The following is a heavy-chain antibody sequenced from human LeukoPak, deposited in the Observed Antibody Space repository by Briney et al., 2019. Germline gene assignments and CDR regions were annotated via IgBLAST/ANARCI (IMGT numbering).Heavy chain of an antibody. CDR2: ISWDGGST. CDR3: AKGGSSGYIIDY. V-gene: IGHV3-43*01. CDR1: GFTFDDYT. D-gene: IGHD3-22*01. Sequence: GGSLRLSCAASGFTFDDYTMHWVRQAPGKGLEWVSLISWDGGSTYYADSVKGRFTISRDNSKNSLYLRMNSLRTEDTALYYCAKGGSSGYIIDYWGQGTLVTVSS. J-gene: IGHJ4*02.